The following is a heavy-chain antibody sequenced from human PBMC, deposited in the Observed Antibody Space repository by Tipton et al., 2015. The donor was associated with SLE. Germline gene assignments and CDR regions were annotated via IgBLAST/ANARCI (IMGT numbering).Heavy chain of an antibody. J-gene: IGHJ4*02. D-gene: IGHD5-12*01. Sequence: TLSLTCTVSGGSISSYYWSWIRQPPGKGLEWIGYIHHSGSTNYNPSLQSRVTISRDPSKNQFSLKVTSVTAADTAVYFCARSYSGYDSNFDYWGQGTLVTVSS. CDR3: ARSYSGYDSNFDY. CDR2: IHHSGST. V-gene: IGHV4-59*12. CDR1: GGSISSYY.